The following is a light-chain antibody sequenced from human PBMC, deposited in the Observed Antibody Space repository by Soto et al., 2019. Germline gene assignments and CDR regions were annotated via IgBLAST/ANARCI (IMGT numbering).Light chain of an antibody. CDR1: SSDVGGYNY. J-gene: IGLJ3*02. CDR3: YSYTNINTWV. Sequence: QSALTQPASVSGSPGQTITISCTGTSSDVGGYNYVSWYQQSPGKAPKVIIYDVTNRPSGVSNRFSGSKSANTASLTISGLQAEDEADYYCYSYTNINTWVFGGGTQLTVL. CDR2: DVT. V-gene: IGLV2-14*01.